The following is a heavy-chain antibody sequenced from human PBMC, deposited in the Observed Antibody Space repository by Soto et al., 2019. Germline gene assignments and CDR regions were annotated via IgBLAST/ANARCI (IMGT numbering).Heavy chain of an antibody. Sequence: QVQLVQSGAEVKKPGASVKVSCKASGYTFTSYAMHWVRQAPGQRLEWMGWINAGNGNTKYSQKFQGRVTITRDTAASTAYIELSRLRSEETAVYYCAAYSAVTHPEWGPYYFDYWGQGTLVTVSS. V-gene: IGHV1-3*01. CDR3: AAYSAVTHPEWGPYYFDY. J-gene: IGHJ4*02. CDR1: GYTFTSYA. CDR2: INAGNGNT. D-gene: IGHD2-21*01.